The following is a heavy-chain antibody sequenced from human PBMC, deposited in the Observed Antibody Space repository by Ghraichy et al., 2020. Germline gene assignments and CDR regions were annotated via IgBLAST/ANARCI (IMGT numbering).Heavy chain of an antibody. CDR3: SRVTRLTSIAEPGTRFYGMDG. Sequence: SETLSLTCNVSGDSLSSFHWSWVRQPPGKGLELIGFIYYSGSTKYEPSLKSRVTISLDTSKNQFSLKLSSLTAADTAVYYCSRVTRLTSIAEPGTRFYGMDGWGQGTSVTVS. D-gene: IGHD6-13*01. J-gene: IGHJ6*02. CDR1: GDSLSSFH. CDR2: IYYSGST. V-gene: IGHV4-59*01.